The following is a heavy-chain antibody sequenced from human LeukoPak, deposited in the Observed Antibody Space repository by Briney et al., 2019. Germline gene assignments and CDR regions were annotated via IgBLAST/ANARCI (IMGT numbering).Heavy chain of an antibody. D-gene: IGHD2-2*01. CDR1: GYTFTSYG. CDR3: ARAIPNIVVVPAATPYGWFDR. J-gene: IGHJ5*02. V-gene: IGHV1-18*01. CDR2: ISAYNGNT. Sequence: ASVKVSCKASGYTFTSYGISWVRQAPGQGLEWMGWISAYNGNTNYAQKLEGRVTMTTDTSTSTAYMELRSLRSDDTAVYYWARAIPNIVVVPAATPYGWFDRWGQRTLVTVSS.